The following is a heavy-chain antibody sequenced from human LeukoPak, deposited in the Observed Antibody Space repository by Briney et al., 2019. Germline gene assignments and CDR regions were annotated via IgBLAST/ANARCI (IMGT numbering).Heavy chain of an antibody. CDR3: ARSFGESVGVGY. J-gene: IGHJ4*02. V-gene: IGHV3-21*01. D-gene: IGHD3-10*01. CDR1: GFTFSSYS. Sequence: PGGSLRLSCAASGFTFSSYSMNWVRQAPGKGLEWDSSISSSSSYIYYADSVKGRFTISRDNAKNSLYLQMNSLRAEDTAVYYCARSFGESVGVGYWGQGTLVTVSS. CDR2: ISSSSSYI.